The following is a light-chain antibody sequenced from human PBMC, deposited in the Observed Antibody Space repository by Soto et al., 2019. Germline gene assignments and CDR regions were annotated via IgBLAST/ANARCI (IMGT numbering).Light chain of an antibody. CDR2: GAS. J-gene: IGKJ4*01. V-gene: IGKV3-20*01. CDR1: ESVSDNY. Sequence: EIVLSQSPCTLSLSPGERATLSCRAIESVSDNYLAWYQQRSGQAPRLVIYGASSRASAVPDRFSGSGSGADFTLTISRLEPEDFAVYYCQQYGSSPLTFGGGTKVDIK. CDR3: QQYGSSPLT.